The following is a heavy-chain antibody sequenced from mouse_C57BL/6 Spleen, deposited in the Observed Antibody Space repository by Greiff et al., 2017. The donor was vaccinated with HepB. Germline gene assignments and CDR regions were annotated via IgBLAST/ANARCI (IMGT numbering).Heavy chain of an antibody. CDR2: IDPANGNT. J-gene: IGHJ2*01. Sequence: DVKLVESVAELVRPGASVKLSCTASGFNIKNTYMHWVKQRPEQGLEWIGRIDPANGNTKYAPKFQGTATITADTSSNTAYLQLSSLTSEDTAICYSARDNSFDYWGQGTTLTVSS. V-gene: IGHV14-3*01. D-gene: IGHD1-3*01. CDR3: ARDNSFDY. CDR1: GFNIKNTY.